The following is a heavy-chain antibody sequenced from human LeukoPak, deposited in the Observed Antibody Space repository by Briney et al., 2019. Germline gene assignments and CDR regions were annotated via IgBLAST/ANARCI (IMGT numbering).Heavy chain of an antibody. CDR1: GGSISSSGYY. J-gene: IGHJ4*02. CDR2: IYYSGTT. CDR3: ARLGCSGGDCYLDY. D-gene: IGHD2-21*02. Sequence: PSETLSLTCTVSGGSISSSGYYWGWIRQPPGKGLECIGIIYYSGTTYYNPSLKSRVTIPVTISVDTSKNQFSLKLSSVTAADTAVYYCARLGCSGGDCYLDYWGQGTLVTVSS. V-gene: IGHV4-39*01.